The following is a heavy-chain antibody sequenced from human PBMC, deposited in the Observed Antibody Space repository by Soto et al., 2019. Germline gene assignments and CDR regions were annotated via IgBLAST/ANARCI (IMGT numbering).Heavy chain of an antibody. CDR3: ARDHYGHYVFDY. J-gene: IGHJ4*02. Sequence: QVQLVQSGAEVKKPGASVKVSCKASGYTFTGYYLHWVRQAPGQGLEWMGIINPTGGSTSYAQNFRGRVTMTRDTSTSTVHMELSSLRSEDTAVYYCARDHYGHYVFDYWGQGTLVTVSS. CDR1: GYTFTGYY. V-gene: IGHV1-46*01. CDR2: INPTGGST. D-gene: IGHD4-17*01.